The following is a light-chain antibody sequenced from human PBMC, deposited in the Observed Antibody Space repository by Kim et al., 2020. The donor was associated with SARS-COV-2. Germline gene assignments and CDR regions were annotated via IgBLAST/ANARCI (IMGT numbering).Light chain of an antibody. CDR1: QSVSNN. J-gene: IGKJ4*01. V-gene: IGKV3-15*01. CDR2: GAS. CDR3: LQYNNWPPLT. Sequence: DTVMTQSPATLSVSPGERATLSCWASQSVSNNLAWYQQKPGQAPRLLIYGASTRATGIAARFSGSGSGTEFTLTISSLQSEDSAVYYCLQYNNWPPLTFGGGTKLEIK.